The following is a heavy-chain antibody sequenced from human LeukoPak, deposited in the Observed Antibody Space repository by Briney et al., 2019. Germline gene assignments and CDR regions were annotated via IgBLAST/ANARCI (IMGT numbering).Heavy chain of an antibody. CDR2: IWHSGTT. CDR3: ARHTRVRDGYNLYCFDP. CDR1: GGSISSSTYY. J-gene: IGHJ5*02. Sequence: PSETLSLTCTVSGGSISSSTYYWGWVRQPPGMGPEWIGSIWHSGTTYYNPSLKSRVTISVDTSKNQFSLKLTSVTAADTAVYYCARHTRVRDGYNLYCFDPWGQGTLVTVSS. V-gene: IGHV4-39*01. D-gene: IGHD5-24*01.